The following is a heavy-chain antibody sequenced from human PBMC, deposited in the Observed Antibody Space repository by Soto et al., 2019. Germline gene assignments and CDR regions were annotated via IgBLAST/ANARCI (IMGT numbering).Heavy chain of an antibody. V-gene: IGHV3-13*05. Sequence: WGSLRLSCAASGFTFVTYDMHFFRQSTLKGREWVSAIGAADDPYYSGSVKGRFTISRENAKSSLSLQMNSLRVGDTAVYYCARAYSGQLPRRADYYYAMDVWGPGTTVTVSS. CDR1: GFTFVTYD. CDR2: IGAADDP. J-gene: IGHJ6*02. D-gene: IGHD2-2*01. CDR3: ARAYSGQLPRRADYYYAMDV.